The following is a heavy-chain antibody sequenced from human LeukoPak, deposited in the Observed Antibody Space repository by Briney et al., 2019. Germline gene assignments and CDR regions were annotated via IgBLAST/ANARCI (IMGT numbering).Heavy chain of an antibody. Sequence: ASVKVSCKASGYTFTSYGISWVRQAPGQGLEWMGWISAYNGNTNYAQKLQGRVTMTTDTSTSTAYMELRSLRSDDTAVYYCARDPVLLWSGESREINWFDPWGQGTLVTVSS. CDR3: ARDPVLLWSGESREINWFDP. CDR1: GYTFTSYG. CDR2: ISAYNGNT. V-gene: IGHV1-18*04. D-gene: IGHD3-10*01. J-gene: IGHJ5*02.